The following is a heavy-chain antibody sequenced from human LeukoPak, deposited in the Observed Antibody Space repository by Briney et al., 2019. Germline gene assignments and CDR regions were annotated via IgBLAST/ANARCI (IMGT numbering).Heavy chain of an antibody. Sequence: ASVKVSCKASGYTFTSYDINWVRQATGQGLEWMGWMNPNSGNTGYAQKFQGRVTLTRNTSISTAYMELSSLRSEDTAVYYCARAVTKRYYYYYMDVWGKGTTVTVSS. CDR1: GYTFTSYD. J-gene: IGHJ6*03. CDR2: MNPNSGNT. CDR3: ARAVTKRYYYYYMDV. V-gene: IGHV1-8*01. D-gene: IGHD4-17*01.